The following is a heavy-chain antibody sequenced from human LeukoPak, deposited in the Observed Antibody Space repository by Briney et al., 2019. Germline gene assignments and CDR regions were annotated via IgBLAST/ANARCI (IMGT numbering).Heavy chain of an antibody. V-gene: IGHV1-18*01. Sequence: ASVKVSCKASGYTFTSYGISWVRQAPGQGLEWMGWISAYNGNTNYAQKLQGRVTMTTDTSTSTTYMELRSLRSDDTAVYYCARDPALHYDILTGYSLPEFDYWGQGTLVTVSS. J-gene: IGHJ4*02. D-gene: IGHD3-9*01. CDR3: ARDPALHYDILTGYSLPEFDY. CDR2: ISAYNGNT. CDR1: GYTFTSYG.